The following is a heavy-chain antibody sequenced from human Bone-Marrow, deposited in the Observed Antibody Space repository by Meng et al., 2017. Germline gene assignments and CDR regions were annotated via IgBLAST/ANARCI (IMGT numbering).Heavy chain of an antibody. D-gene: IGHD6-19*01. J-gene: IGHJ4*02. CDR2: IWYDGSNK. CDR3: ARDRESSGWYSILDY. V-gene: IGHV3-33*01. Sequence: GESLKISCAASGFTFSSYGMHWVRQAPGKGLEWVAVIWYDGSNKYYADSVKGRFTISRDNSKNTLYLQMNSLRAEDTAVYYCARDRESSGWYSILDYWGQGTLVTGAS. CDR1: GFTFSSYG.